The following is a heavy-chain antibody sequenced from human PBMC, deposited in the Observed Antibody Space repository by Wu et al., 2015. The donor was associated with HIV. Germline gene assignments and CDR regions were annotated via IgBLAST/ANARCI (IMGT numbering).Heavy chain of an antibody. CDR3: ARLQSLHGFYSNADY. Sequence: QVQLVQSGPEVKKPGSSVKVSCKASGYRFINYGINWVRQAPGQGLECLGWISTYNGNTNYAQKFQGRVTMTTDTSTSTAYMELSSLRSDDTSVYCCARLQSLHGFYSNADYWGQGTLVTVSS. J-gene: IGHJ4*02. V-gene: IGHV1-18*01. CDR1: GYRFINYG. CDR2: ISTYNGNT. D-gene: IGHD2-8*01.